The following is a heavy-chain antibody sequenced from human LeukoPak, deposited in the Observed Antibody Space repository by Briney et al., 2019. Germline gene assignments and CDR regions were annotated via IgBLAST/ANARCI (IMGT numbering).Heavy chain of an antibody. D-gene: IGHD3-3*01. V-gene: IGHV3-30*02. CDR1: GFTFSSYG. CDR3: AKDAVRFLEWLFYYFDY. J-gene: IGHJ4*02. Sequence: PGGSLRLSCAASGFTFSSYGMHWVRQAPGKGLEWVAFIRYDGSNKYYADSVKGRFTISRDNSKNTLYLQMNSLRAEDTAVYYCAKDAVRFLEWLFYYFDYWGQGPLVTVSS. CDR2: IRYDGSNK.